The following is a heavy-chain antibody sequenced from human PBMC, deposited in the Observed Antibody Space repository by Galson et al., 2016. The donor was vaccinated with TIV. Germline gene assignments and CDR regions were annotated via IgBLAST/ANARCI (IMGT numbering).Heavy chain of an antibody. J-gene: IGHJ3*02. Sequence: SLRLSCAASGFTFSNYDIHWVRQAPGKGLEWVSVISGSGGTTYYADSVKGRFTVSRDNSKNTLYVQMNSLRAEDTAVYYCAKGYEGFNDAFDIWGRGTMVTVSS. CDR1: GFTFSNYD. D-gene: IGHD5-18*01. CDR3: AKGYEGFNDAFDI. CDR2: ISGSGGTT. V-gene: IGHV3-23*01.